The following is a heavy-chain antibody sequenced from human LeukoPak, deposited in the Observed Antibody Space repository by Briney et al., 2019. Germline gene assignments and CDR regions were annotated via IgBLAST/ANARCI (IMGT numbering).Heavy chain of an antibody. D-gene: IGHD5-12*01. CDR1: RFTFSRFE. V-gene: IGHV3-48*03. CDR2: ISTRTYI. J-gene: IGHJ5*01. CDR3: AKDDAWIRFAS. Sequence: GGSLRLSCVASRFTFSRFEMNWVRQAPGKGLEWISHISTRTYIAYADSVKGRFTISRDNAKNSLYLEMNSLRPEDTAVYFCAKDDAWIRFASWGQGILVTVSS.